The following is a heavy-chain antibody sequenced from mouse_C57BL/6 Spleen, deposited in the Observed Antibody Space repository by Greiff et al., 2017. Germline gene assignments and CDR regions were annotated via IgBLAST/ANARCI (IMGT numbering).Heavy chain of an antibody. CDR1: GYTFTSYW. D-gene: IGHD2-3*01. V-gene: IGHV1-5*01. J-gene: IGHJ2*01. CDR2: IYPGNSDT. Sequence: EVQLVESGTVLARPGASVKISCKTSGYTFTSYWMHWVKQRPGQGLEWIGAIYPGNSDTSYNQKFKGKAKLTAVTSASTAYMELSSLTNEDSAVYYCTSPSYDGYYHDYWGQGTTLTVSS. CDR3: TSPSYDGYYHDY.